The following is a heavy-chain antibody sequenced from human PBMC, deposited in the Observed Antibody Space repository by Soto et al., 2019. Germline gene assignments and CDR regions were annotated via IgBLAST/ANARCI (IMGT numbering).Heavy chain of an antibody. J-gene: IGHJ5*02. CDR1: GYSVTSYW. D-gene: IGHD1-26*01. CDR2: IYPGDSDT. CDR3: ARQSRGSYPRWFDP. V-gene: IGHV5-51*01. Sequence: GQSLKISCEGYGYSVTSYWSGWVRHKPGKGLEWMGIIYPGDSDTRYSPSFQGQVTISADKSISTAYLQWSSLKASDTAMYYCARQSRGSYPRWFDPWGQGTLLTVSS.